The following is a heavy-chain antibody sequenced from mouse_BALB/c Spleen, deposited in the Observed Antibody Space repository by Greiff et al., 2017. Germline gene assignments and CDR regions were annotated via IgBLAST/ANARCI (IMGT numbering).Heavy chain of an antibody. CDR1: GYTFTDYE. J-gene: IGHJ2*01. CDR3: ASLEGYYYDNSYGY. Sequence: QVQLKESGAELVRPGASVTLSCKASGYTFTDYEMHWVKQTPVHGLEWIGAIDPETGGTAYNQKFKGKATLTADKSSSTAYMELRSLTSEDSAVYYCASLEGYYYDNSYGYWGQGTTLTVSS. V-gene: IGHV1-15*01. D-gene: IGHD1-1*01. CDR2: IDPETGGT.